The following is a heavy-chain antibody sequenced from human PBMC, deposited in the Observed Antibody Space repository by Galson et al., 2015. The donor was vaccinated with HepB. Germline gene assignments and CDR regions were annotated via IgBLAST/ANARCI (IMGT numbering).Heavy chain of an antibody. J-gene: IGHJ4*02. CDR1: GYTLTNYH. V-gene: IGHV1-46*01. CDR2: IFAGGGST. D-gene: IGHD2-15*01. CDR3: ARETPDTYYFDS. Sequence: SVKVSCKASGYTLTNYHSHWVRQAPGQGPEWMGKIFAGGGSTRFAERFQGRVTLTRDSSTSTIYMEVSSLRSDDTAVYYCARETPDTYYFDSWGQGTLVTVSS.